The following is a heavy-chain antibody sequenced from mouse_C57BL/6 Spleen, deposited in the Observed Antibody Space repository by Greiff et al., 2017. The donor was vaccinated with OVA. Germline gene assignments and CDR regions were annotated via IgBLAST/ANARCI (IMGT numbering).Heavy chain of an antibody. J-gene: IGHJ2*01. V-gene: IGHV3-6*01. CDR2: ISYDGSN. CDR3: AREGYGSQYYFDY. D-gene: IGHD1-1*01. Sequence: DVKLVESGPGLVKPSQSLSLTCSVTGYSITSGYYWNWIRQFPGNKLEWMGYISYDGSNNYNPSLKNRISITRDTSKNQFFLKLNSVTTEDTATYYCAREGYGSQYYFDYWGQGTTLTVSS. CDR1: GYSITSGYY.